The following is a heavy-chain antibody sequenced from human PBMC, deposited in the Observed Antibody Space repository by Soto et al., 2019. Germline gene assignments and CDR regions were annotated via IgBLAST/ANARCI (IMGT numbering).Heavy chain of an antibody. V-gene: IGHV4-4*02. CDR1: GGSISSGHW. D-gene: IGHD2-15*01. Sequence: SETLSLTCAVSGGSISSGHWWSWVRQAPEKGLEWIGETYHSGNTNYNPSLKGRVTISIDKSKNQFSLKVTSVTAADTAVYFCARVMGVASGGPLDYWGQGTLVTVSS. CDR2: TYHSGNT. J-gene: IGHJ4*02. CDR3: ARVMGVASGGPLDY.